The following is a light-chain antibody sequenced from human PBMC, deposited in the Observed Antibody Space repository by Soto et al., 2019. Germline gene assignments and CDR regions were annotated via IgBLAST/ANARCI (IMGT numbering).Light chain of an antibody. J-gene: IGKJ4*01. CDR2: AAS. CDR3: QQSNNTPLT. Sequence: DIQLTQSPSSLSASVGDRVTITCRASQSISTYLNWYQQKPAKAPKFLIYAASSLQSGVRSRISGSGSEPDYTLYNSRHQPKDFTTYDIQQSNNTPLTFGGGTKVDIK. V-gene: IGKV1-39*01. CDR1: QSISTY.